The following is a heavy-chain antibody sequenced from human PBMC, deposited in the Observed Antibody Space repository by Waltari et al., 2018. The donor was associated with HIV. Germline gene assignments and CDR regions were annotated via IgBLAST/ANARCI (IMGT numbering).Heavy chain of an antibody. CDR2: MNEDGNRI. CDR1: GFSIGRYG. Sequence: EVQLEESGGASVQLGGSLRLSCAAPGFSIGRYGMHWVRQTPGKGRVCGSRMNEDGNRIDYAGSVRGRFTISRDSAKNTLFLQMNSLRDEDTAMYYCIRDMFGEYDYWGQGALVTVSS. D-gene: IGHD3-10*02. V-gene: IGHV3-74*01. J-gene: IGHJ4*02. CDR3: IRDMFGEYDY.